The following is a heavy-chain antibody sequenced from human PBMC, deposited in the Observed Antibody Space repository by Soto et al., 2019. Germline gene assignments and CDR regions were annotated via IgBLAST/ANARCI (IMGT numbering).Heavy chain of an antibody. CDR1: GFTFSSYA. J-gene: IGHJ4*01. Sequence: QVQLVESGGGVVQPGRSLRLSCAASGFTFSSYAMHWGRQAPGKGLEGVAVISYDGSNKYYADSVKGRFTISRDNSKNTLYLQRKSLRDEDTAVYYCARGSTGTTPNAYWGQGPLVTVSS. V-gene: IGHV3-30-3*01. CDR2: ISYDGSNK. D-gene: IGHD4-17*01. CDR3: ARGSTGTTPNAY.